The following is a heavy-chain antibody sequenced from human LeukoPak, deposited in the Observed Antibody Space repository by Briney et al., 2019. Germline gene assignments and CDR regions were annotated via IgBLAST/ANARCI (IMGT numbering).Heavy chain of an antibody. CDR1: GGSISSGSYY. CDR3: ARSTVTTTDWFDP. Sequence: PSETLSLTCTVSGGSISSGSYYWSWIRQPAGKGLEWIGRIYTSGSTNYNPSLKSRVTISVDTSKNQFSLKLSSVTAADTAVYYCARSTVTTTDWFDPWGQGTLVTVSS. D-gene: IGHD4-17*01. J-gene: IGHJ5*02. V-gene: IGHV4-61*02. CDR2: IYTSGST.